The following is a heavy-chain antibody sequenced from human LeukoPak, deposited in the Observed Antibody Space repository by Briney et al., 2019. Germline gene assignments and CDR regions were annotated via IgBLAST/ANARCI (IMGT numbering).Heavy chain of an antibody. D-gene: IGHD6-19*01. CDR2: ISTDATST. J-gene: IGHJ4*02. CDR1: GFTFSNYW. Sequence: GGSLRLSCAASGFTFSNYWMRWVRQAPGKGLVWVSGISTDATSTRYADSVKGRFTISRENAKNTVYLQMNSLRAEDTAVYYCARVSGWDPFDNWGQGTLVTVSA. V-gene: IGHV3-74*01. CDR3: ARVSGWDPFDN.